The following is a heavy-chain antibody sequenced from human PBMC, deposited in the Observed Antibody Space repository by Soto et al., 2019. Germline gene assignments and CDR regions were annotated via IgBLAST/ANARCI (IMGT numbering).Heavy chain of an antibody. V-gene: IGHV3-15*01. CDR1: GFTFSNAW. CDR3: TTGRDSSGLYYFDY. J-gene: IGHJ4*02. CDR2: IKSKTDGGTT. D-gene: IGHD3-22*01. Sequence: GGSLRLSCAASGFTFSNAWMSWVRQAPGKGLEWVGRIKSKTDGGTTDYAAPVKGRFTISRDDSKNTLYLQMNSLKTEDTAVYYCTTGRDSSGLYYFDYWGQGTLVTVSS.